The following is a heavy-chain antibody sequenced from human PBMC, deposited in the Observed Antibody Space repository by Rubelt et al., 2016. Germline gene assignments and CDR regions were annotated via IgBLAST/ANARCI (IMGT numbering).Heavy chain of an antibody. CDR1: S. CDR2: ITSSSSRI. V-gene: IGHV3-48*04. J-gene: IGHJ4*02. CDR3: VRDPHALDF. Sequence: SMNWVRQAPGKGLEWVAYITSSSSRISYKDSVKGRAPISRDNAKNSLYLQMNNLRAEDTAVYYCVRDPHALDFWGQGTLVTVSS.